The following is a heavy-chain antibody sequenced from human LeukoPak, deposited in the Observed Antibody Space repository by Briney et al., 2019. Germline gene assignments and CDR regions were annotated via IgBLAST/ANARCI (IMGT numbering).Heavy chain of an antibody. CDR3: ARDGGDGRNWNYAIDY. Sequence: ASVKVSCKASGYTFTGYYMHWVRQAPGQGLEWMGWINPNSGGTNYAQKFQGRVTMTRDTSISTAYMELSRLRSDDTAVYYCARDGGDGRNWNYAIDYWGQGTLVTVSS. CDR2: INPNSGGT. J-gene: IGHJ4*02. CDR1: GYTFTGYY. V-gene: IGHV1-2*02. D-gene: IGHD1-7*01.